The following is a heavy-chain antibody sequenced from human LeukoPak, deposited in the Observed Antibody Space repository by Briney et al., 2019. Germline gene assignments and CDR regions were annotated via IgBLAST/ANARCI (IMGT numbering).Heavy chain of an antibody. J-gene: IGHJ1*01. V-gene: IGHV4-59*12. CDR2: VYYRGSA. CDR1: GASIHDDH. CDR3: GRNFEASSTWYIQY. D-gene: IGHD2-2*01. Sequence: SETLSLTCTVSGASIHDDHFTWIRQPPGRGLEWIGFVYYRGSAKYNPSLESRVTISVDTSKKQISLILKSVTAADTAVYYCGRNFEASSTWYIQYWGQGSLVTVSS.